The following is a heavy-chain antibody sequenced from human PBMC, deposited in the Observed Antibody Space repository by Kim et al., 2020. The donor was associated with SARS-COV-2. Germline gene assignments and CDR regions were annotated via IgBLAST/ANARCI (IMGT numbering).Heavy chain of an antibody. CDR2: K. D-gene: IGHD5-12*01. J-gene: IGHJ4*02. V-gene: IGHV3-33*01. Sequence: KSYADSVTGRFTLSRDNSQNPLYLQMNSLRAEDTAVYYCARDRNSGYDYYWGQGTLVTVSS. CDR3: ARDRNSGYDYY.